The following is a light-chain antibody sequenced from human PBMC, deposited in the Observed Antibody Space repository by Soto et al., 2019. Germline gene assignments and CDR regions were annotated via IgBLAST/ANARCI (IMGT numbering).Light chain of an antibody. V-gene: IGKV3-20*01. CDR3: QQYGSSRT. J-gene: IGKJ1*01. Sequence: EIALTQSPATLSLSPGERATLSCRTSQSVSSDHLAWYQQKSGQAPRLLIYGASNRATGIPDRFSGSGSGTDFTLTISRLEPEDFAVYYCQQYGSSRTFGQGTKVDIK. CDR2: GAS. CDR1: QSVSSDH.